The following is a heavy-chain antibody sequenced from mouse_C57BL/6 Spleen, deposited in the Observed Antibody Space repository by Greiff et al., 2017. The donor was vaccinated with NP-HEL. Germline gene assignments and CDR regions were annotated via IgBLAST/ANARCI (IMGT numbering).Heavy chain of an antibody. J-gene: IGHJ4*01. CDR1: GYTFTDYY. Sequence: VQLQQSGAELVRPGASVKLSCKASGYTFTDYYINWVKQRPGQGLEWIARIYPGSGNTYYNEKFKGKATLTAEKSSSTAYMQLSSLTSEDSAVYFCARGLITTVVHAMDYWGQGTSVTVSS. CDR3: ARGLITTVVHAMDY. V-gene: IGHV1-76*01. D-gene: IGHD1-1*01. CDR2: IYPGSGNT.